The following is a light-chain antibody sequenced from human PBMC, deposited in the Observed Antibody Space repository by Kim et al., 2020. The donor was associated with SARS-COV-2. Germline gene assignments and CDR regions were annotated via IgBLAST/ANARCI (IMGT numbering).Light chain of an antibody. CDR2: DAS. Sequence: LSPGDRATLACRASQNIDTYLAWYQQRPGQAPRLLVYDASNRATGVPDRFSGSGSGTDFTLTISSLEPEDFSIYYCQQYNSYPWTFGQGTKVDIK. V-gene: IGKV3-11*01. CDR3: QQYNSYPWT. CDR1: QNIDTY. J-gene: IGKJ1*01.